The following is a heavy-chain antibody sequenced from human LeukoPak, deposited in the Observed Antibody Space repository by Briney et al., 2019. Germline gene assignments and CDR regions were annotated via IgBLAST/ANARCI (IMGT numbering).Heavy chain of an antibody. CDR2: ISWNSGSI. Sequence: GGSLRLYCAASGFTFDDYAMHWVRQAPGKGLEWVSGISWNSGSIGYADSVKGRFTISRDNAENSLYLQMNSLRAEDTALYYCAKDPEIGSSGSYYFDYWGQGTLVTVSS. CDR3: AKDPEIGSSGSYYFDY. CDR1: GFTFDDYA. D-gene: IGHD1-26*01. V-gene: IGHV3-9*01. J-gene: IGHJ4*02.